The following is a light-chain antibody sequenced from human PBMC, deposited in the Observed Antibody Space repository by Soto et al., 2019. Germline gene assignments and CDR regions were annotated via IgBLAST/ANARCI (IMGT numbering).Light chain of an antibody. V-gene: IGLV1-40*01. CDR3: AVWDGNLSGVV. CDR1: GSNIGAGYD. J-gene: IGLJ2*01. Sequence: QSVLTQPPSVSGAPGQRVTISCTGSGSNIGAGYDVHWYQQLPGTAPKVLVYGNTNRPSGVPDRFTGSKSGASASLAISGLRSEDEANYYCAVWDGNLSGVVFGGGTKLTVL. CDR2: GNT.